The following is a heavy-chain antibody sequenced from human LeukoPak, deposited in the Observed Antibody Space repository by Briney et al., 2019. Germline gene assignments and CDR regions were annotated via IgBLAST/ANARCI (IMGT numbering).Heavy chain of an antibody. V-gene: IGHV3-21*01. D-gene: IGHD1-26*01. CDR1: GFTFSSYS. CDR3: ARGTPVGATAY. J-gene: IGHJ4*02. Sequence: GGSLRLSCAASGFTFSSYSMNWVRQAPGKGLEWVSSISSSSYIYYADSVKRRFTISRDNAKNSLYLQMNSLRAEDTAVYYCARGTPVGATAYWGQGTLVTVSS. CDR2: ISSSSYI.